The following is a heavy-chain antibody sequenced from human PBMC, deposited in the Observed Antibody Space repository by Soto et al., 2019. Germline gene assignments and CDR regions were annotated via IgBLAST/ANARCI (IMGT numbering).Heavy chain of an antibody. V-gene: IGHV1-69*12. CDR3: AREIAAFGFHF. D-gene: IGHD2-21*01. Sequence: QVQLVQSGAEVKKPGKSVRVSCKTSGGNFKNYGLSWVRQAPGRGLEWMGGIVPSFGMANYGQIFQGRVTRAADESTDTVYMELSSLKYDNTAIYYCAREIAAFGFHFWGQGTLVTVSS. CDR1: GGNFKNYG. CDR2: IVPSFGMA. J-gene: IGHJ4*02.